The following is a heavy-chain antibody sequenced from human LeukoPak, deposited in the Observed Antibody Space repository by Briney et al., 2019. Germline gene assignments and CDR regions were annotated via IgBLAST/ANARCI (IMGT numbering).Heavy chain of an antibody. CDR1: GFTFSGFW. D-gene: IGHD4-23*01. CDR2: INSDGSEG. J-gene: IGHJ4*02. CDR3: ARVFSYGGLYFDY. V-gene: IGHV3-7*03. Sequence: PGGSLRLSCAVSGFTFSGFWMSWSRQAPGKGLEWVASINSDGSEGYYADVVKGRFTISRDNAKNSLYLQINSLRAEDTAVYYCARVFSYGGLYFDYWGQGTLVTVSS.